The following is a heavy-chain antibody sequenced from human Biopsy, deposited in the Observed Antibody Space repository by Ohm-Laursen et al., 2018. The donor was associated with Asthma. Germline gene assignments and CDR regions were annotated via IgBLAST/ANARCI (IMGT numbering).Heavy chain of an antibody. CDR2: INPSSGGT. CDR3: AIVGYSSGWDFFDY. CDR1: AYTFIGYH. D-gene: IGHD6-19*01. V-gene: IGHV1-2*06. J-gene: IGHJ4*02. Sequence: ASVKVSCKASAYTFIGYHIQWMRQAPGQGLEWMGRINPSSGGTIYAEKFQGRVTMTRDTSISTAYMELSRLRSDDTAVYYCAIVGYSSGWDFFDYWGQGTLVTVSS.